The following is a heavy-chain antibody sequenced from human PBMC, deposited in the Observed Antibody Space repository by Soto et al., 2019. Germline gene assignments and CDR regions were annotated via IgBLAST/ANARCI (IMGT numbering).Heavy chain of an antibody. CDR3: ARGAGRYFDWSVNWFDP. Sequence: QVTLKESGPVLVKPTETLTLTCTVSGFSLSNARMGVSWIRQPPGKALEWLAHIFSNDEKSYSTSLKSRLTISNETSKSQVVLTMTNMDPVDTATYYCARGAGRYFDWSVNWFDPWGQGTLVTVSS. V-gene: IGHV2-26*01. J-gene: IGHJ5*02. D-gene: IGHD3-9*01. CDR1: GFSLSNARMG. CDR2: IFSNDEK.